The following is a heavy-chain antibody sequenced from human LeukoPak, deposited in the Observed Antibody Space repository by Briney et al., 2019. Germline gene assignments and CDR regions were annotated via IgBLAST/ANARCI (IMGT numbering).Heavy chain of an antibody. Sequence: ASVKVSCKASGYTFSSNDISWVRQAPGQGLEWMGWISPYNGNTNYAQKLQGRVTMTTDTSTSTAYMELRSLRSDDTAVYYCARDHHLDSGSPFDYWGQGTLVTVSS. CDR2: ISPYNGNT. D-gene: IGHD3-10*01. V-gene: IGHV1-18*01. CDR3: ARDHHLDSGSPFDY. CDR1: GYTFSSND. J-gene: IGHJ4*02.